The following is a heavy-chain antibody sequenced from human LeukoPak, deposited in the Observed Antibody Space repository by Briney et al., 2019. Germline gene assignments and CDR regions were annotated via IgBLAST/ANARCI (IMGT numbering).Heavy chain of an antibody. CDR3: AIGIGIRIDF. J-gene: IGHJ4*02. CDR2: IASSSGTI. D-gene: IGHD1-1*01. V-gene: IGHV3-48*02. Sequence: GGSLRLSCADSRFAFSSYGMNWVRQAPGKGLQWVSYIASSSGTIYYADSVKGRFTISRDNSESTLYLQMSSLGHEDTAVYYCAIGIGIRIDFWGRGNLVSVSS. CDR1: RFAFSSYG.